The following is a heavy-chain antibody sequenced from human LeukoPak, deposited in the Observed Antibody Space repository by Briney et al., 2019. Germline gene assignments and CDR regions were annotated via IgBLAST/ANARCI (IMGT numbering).Heavy chain of an antibody. J-gene: IGHJ4*02. CDR1: GYTFATYW. V-gene: IGHV5-51*01. D-gene: IGHD6-19*01. CDR3: ARHVVPYSSGLTGFDY. CDR2: IYPDDSDT. Sequence: GESLKISCKGSGYTFATYWIGWVRQMPGKGLEWMGIIYPDDSDTRYSPSFQGQVTISADKSITTAYLQWSSLKASDTAMYYCARHVVPYSSGLTGFDYWGQGTVVTVSS.